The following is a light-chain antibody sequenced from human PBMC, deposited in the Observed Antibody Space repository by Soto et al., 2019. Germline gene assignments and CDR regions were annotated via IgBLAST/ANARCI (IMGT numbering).Light chain of an antibody. CDR1: SSNIGTGLD. V-gene: IGLV1-40*01. CDR3: QPYDSSLSAVV. CDR2: GNS. J-gene: IGLJ2*01. Sequence: QSVLTQPPSVSGAPGQRVTISCTGSSSNIGTGLDVHWYQQLPGTAPKLLIYGNSNRPSGVPDRFSGSKSGTAASLAITGLQAEDEADYYCQPYDSSLSAVVFGGGTKLTVL.